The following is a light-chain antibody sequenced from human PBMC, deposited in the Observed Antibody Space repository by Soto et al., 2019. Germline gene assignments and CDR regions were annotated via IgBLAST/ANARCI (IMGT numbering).Light chain of an antibody. Sequence: DRKIDESATSVSAGVGDRVTIKCRASQGIRNDLGWYQQKPGKAPKRLIYAASSLQSGVPSRFSGSRSGTEFTLTLSTLQPEYSATQYCLQHNSDPFSYGQGTRLEI. J-gene: IGKJ5*01. CDR3: LQHNSDPFS. CDR1: QGIRND. V-gene: IGKV1-17*01. CDR2: AAS.